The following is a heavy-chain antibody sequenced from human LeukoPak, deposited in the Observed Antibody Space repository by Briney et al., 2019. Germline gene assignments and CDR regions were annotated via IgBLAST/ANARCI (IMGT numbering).Heavy chain of an antibody. J-gene: IGHJ4*02. CDR3: AGGPAGDFFSPYYELDY. D-gene: IGHD3-3*01. Sequence: GRSLRLSCAASGFTFEAFGMHWVRQAPGKGLEWVSGITWNSENIVYADSVRGRFTISRDNAKNSLYLQMNSLGPEDTAFYYCAGGPAGDFFSPYYELDYWGQGTLVTVSS. V-gene: IGHV3-9*01. CDR2: ITWNSENI. CDR1: GFTFEAFG.